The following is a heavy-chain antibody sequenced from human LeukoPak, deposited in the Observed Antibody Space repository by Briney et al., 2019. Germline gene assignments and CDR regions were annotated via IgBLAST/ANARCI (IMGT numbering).Heavy chain of an antibody. V-gene: IGHV4-59*01. CDR2: IYYSGST. D-gene: IGHD2-15*01. Sequence: PSETLSLTCTVSGDSISSYYWSWIRQPPGKGLEWIGYIYYSGSTIYNPSLNSRVTISVDTFKNQFSLKLTSVTAADTAVYYCARDLCSGGSCYPGWFDPWGQGTLVTVSS. CDR3: ARDLCSGGSCYPGWFDP. CDR1: GDSISSYY. J-gene: IGHJ5*02.